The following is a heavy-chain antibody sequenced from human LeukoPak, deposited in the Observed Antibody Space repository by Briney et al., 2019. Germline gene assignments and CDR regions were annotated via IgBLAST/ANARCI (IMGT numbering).Heavy chain of an antibody. D-gene: IGHD2-2*02. Sequence: GESLKISCKGSGYSFTNYWINWVRQMPGKGLEWMGRIDPSDSYTNYSPSFQGHVTISTDKSVSTAYLQWSSLKASDTAMYYCARRYCSSARCYKSCAFDIWGQGTMVTVSS. CDR3: ARRYCSSARCYKSCAFDI. CDR2: IDPSDSYT. J-gene: IGHJ3*02. CDR1: GYSFTNYW. V-gene: IGHV5-10-1*01.